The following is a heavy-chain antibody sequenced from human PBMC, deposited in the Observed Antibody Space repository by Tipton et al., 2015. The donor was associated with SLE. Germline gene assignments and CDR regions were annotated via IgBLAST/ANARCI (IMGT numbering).Heavy chain of an antibody. CDR1: GGSISSSSYY. Sequence: TLSLTCTVSGGSISSSSYYWGWIRQPPGKGLEWIGSIYDSGSTYYNPSLKSRVTISVDTSKNQFSLKLSSVTAADTAVYYCARLRVISYYFDYWGQGALVTVSS. CDR2: IYDSGST. V-gene: IGHV4-39*07. CDR3: ARLRVISYYFDY. D-gene: IGHD2-21*01. J-gene: IGHJ4*02.